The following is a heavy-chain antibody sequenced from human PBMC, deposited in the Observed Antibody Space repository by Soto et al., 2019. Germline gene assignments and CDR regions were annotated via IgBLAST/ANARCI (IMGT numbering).Heavy chain of an antibody. CDR2: IYWNDDK. Sequence: QITLKESGPTLVKPTQTLTLTCTFSGFSLSTSGVGVGWIRQPPGKALEWLALIYWNDDKRFSPSLKSRLTITKDTSKNQVVLTMTNMDPVDTATYYCARSLYYYYGMDVWGQGTTVTVSS. V-gene: IGHV2-5*01. CDR1: GFSLSTSGVG. J-gene: IGHJ6*02. CDR3: ARSLYYYYGMDV.